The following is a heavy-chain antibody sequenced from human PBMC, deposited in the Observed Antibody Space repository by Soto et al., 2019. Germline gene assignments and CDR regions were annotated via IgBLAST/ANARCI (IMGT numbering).Heavy chain of an antibody. D-gene: IGHD2-2*01. J-gene: IGHJ4*02. V-gene: IGHV3-23*01. CDR1: GFTFSSYA. CDR3: AKDGGIVVVPAATF. CDR2: ISGSGGST. Sequence: GGSLRLSCAASGFTFSSYAMSWVRQAPGKGLEWVSAISGSGGSTYYADSVKGRFTISGDNSKNTLYLQMNSLRAEDTAVYYCAKDGGIVVVPAATFWGQGTLVTVSS.